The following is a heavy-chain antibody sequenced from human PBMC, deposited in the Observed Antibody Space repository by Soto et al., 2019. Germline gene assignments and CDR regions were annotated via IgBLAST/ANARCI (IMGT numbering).Heavy chain of an antibody. CDR1: GYTFTSYG. CDR2: ISAYNGNT. CDR3: ARRIIGSSSVHWFDP. Sequence: ASVKVSCKASGYTFTSYGISWVRQAPGQGLEWMGWISAYNGNTNYAQKLQGRVTMTTDTSTSTAYMELRSLRSDDTAVYYCARRIIGSSSVHWFDPWGQGTLVIVSS. J-gene: IGHJ5*02. V-gene: IGHV1-18*01. D-gene: IGHD6-6*01.